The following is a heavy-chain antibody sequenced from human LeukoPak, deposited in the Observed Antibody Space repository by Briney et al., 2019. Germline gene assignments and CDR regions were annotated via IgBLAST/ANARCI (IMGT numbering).Heavy chain of an antibody. CDR3: ARDNALDV. CDR2: ISSSSVYK. D-gene: IGHD2-2*01. CDR1: GFTFSTYI. J-gene: IGHJ6*04. V-gene: IGHV3-21*01. Sequence: GGSLRLSCAASGFTFSTYIMSWVRQAPGKGLEWVSSISSSSVYKDYADSVKGRFTISRDNSKNTLYLQMNSLRAEDTAVYYCARDNALDVWGKGTTVTISS.